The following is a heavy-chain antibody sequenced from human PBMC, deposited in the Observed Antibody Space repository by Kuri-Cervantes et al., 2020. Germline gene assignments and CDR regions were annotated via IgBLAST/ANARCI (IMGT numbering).Heavy chain of an antibody. CDR1: GFTFSSYA. CDR2: ISYDGSNK. CDR3: ARDLAPGCSGGSCYYYYYYGMDV. Sequence: GESLKISCAASGFTFSSYAMHWVRQAPGKGLEWVAVISYDGSNKYYADSVKGRFTISRDNSKNTLYLQMNSLRGEDTAVYYCARDLAPGCSGGSCYYYYYYGMDVWGLGTTVTVSS. V-gene: IGHV3-30-3*01. J-gene: IGHJ6*02. D-gene: IGHD2-15*01.